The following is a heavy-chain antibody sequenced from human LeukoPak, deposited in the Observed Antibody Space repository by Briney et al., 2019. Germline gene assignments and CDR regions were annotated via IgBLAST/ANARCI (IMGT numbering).Heavy chain of an antibody. J-gene: IGHJ4*02. CDR1: GFTFSNYA. CDR2: ITGSGGNT. D-gene: IGHD3-9*01. CDR3: AKWGDFDVLTGYYVPDF. V-gene: IGHV3-23*01. Sequence: GGSLRLSCAASGFTFSNYAMSSVRQAPGKGLEWVSAITGSGGNTYYADSVKGRFTISRDNSKNTLYLQMNSLRDEDTAVYYCAKWGDFDVLTGYYVPDFWGQGTLVTVSS.